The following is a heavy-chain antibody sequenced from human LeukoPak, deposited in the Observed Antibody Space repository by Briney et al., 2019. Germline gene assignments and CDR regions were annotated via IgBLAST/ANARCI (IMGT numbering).Heavy chain of an antibody. V-gene: IGHV3-23*01. J-gene: IGHJ4*02. CDR2: ISGSGGST. Sequence: GGSLRLSCAASGFTFSSYAMSWVRQAPGKGLEWVSAISGSGGSTYYADSVKGRFTISRDNSKNTLYLQMNSLRAEDTAVYYCAKDLNSGSGSYYNKDYFDYWGQGTLVTVSS. D-gene: IGHD3-10*01. CDR1: GFTFSSYA. CDR3: AKDLNSGSGSYYNKDYFDY.